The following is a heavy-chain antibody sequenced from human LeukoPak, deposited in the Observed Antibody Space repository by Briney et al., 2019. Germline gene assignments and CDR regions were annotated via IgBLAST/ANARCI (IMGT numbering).Heavy chain of an antibody. D-gene: IGHD6-13*01. CDR1: GFTFSSYA. CDR2: ISKSSRTI. J-gene: IGHJ6*02. Sequence: GESLRLSCAASGFTFSSYAMNWVRQAPGKGLEWVSDISKSSRTIHYADSVKGRFTISRDNAKNSLYLQMNSLRAEDAAVYYCARGPYSSSLYYYYGMGVWGQGTTVTVSS. V-gene: IGHV3-48*04. CDR3: ARGPYSSSLYYYYGMGV.